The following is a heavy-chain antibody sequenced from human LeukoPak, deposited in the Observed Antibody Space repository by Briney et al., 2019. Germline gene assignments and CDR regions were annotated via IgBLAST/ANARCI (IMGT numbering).Heavy chain of an antibody. Sequence: GSVKVSCKASGYTFTSYGISWVRQAPGQGLEWMGWISAYNGNTNYAQKLQGRVTMTTDTSTSTAYMELRSLRSDDTAVYYCARDLGIAVAGTFGYWGQGTLVTVSS. CDR2: ISAYNGNT. J-gene: IGHJ4*02. D-gene: IGHD6-19*01. CDR1: GYTFTSYG. CDR3: ARDLGIAVAGTFGY. V-gene: IGHV1-18*01.